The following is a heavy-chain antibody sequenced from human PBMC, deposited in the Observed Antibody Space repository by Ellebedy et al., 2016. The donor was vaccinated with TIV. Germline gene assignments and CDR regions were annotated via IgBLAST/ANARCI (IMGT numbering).Heavy chain of an antibody. Sequence: WVRHPPGKGLEWIGSIYYSGSTYYYPSLKSRATMSIDTSKNQFSLKLSSVTAADTAVYYCARHHTVERGAKDYWGQGTLVTVSS. D-gene: IGHD1-1*01. CDR3: ARHHTVERGAKDY. J-gene: IGHJ4*02. V-gene: IGHV4-39*01. CDR2: IYYSGST.